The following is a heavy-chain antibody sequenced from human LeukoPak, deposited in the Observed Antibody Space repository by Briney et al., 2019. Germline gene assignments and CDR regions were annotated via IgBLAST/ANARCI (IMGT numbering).Heavy chain of an antibody. CDR3: AKPSGSYFLFDY. D-gene: IGHD1-26*01. CDR1: GFTFSSYA. V-gene: IGHV3-23*01. Sequence: AGGSLRLSCAASGFTFSSYAMSWVRQAPGKWLEWVSAISGSGGSTYYADSVKGRFTISRDNSKNTLYLQMNSLRAEDTAVYYCAKPSGSYFLFDYWGQGTLVTVSS. J-gene: IGHJ4*02. CDR2: ISGSGGST.